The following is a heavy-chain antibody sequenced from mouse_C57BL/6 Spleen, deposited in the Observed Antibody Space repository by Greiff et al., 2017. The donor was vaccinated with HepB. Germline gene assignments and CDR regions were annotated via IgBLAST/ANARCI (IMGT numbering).Heavy chain of an antibody. Sequence: VQLQQPGAELVKPGASVKLSCKASGYTFTSYWMHWVKQRPGQGLEWIGMIHPNSGSTNYNEKFKSKATLTVDKSSSTAYMQRSSLTSEDSAVYYCARDYGSSFPAWFAYWGQGTLVTVSA. CDR2: IHPNSGST. V-gene: IGHV1-64*01. CDR3: ARDYGSSFPAWFAY. CDR1: GYTFTSYW. D-gene: IGHD1-1*01. J-gene: IGHJ3*01.